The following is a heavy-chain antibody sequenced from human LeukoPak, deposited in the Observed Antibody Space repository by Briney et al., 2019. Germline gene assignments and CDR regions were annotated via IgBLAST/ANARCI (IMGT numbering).Heavy chain of an antibody. V-gene: IGHV3-23*01. J-gene: IGHJ3*02. CDR2: ISGSGSST. CDR1: GFTISSYA. CDR3: AKYRGYQVHDAFDI. Sequence: PGGSLRLSCAASGFTISSYAMSWVRQAPGKGLEWVSAISGSGSSTYYADSVKGRFTISRDNSKNTLYLQMNSLRAEDTAIYYCAKYRGYQVHDAFDIWGQGTMVTVSS. D-gene: IGHD2-2*01.